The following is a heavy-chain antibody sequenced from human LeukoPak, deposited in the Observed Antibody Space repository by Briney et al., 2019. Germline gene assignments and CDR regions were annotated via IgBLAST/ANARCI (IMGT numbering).Heavy chain of an antibody. CDR3: ARVTYSSGWFAFDY. D-gene: IGHD6-19*01. V-gene: IGHV3-13*01. CDR2: IGTAGDT. Sequence: GGSLRLSCAASGFTFSSYDMHWVRQATGKGLEWVTAIGTAGDTYYPGSVKGRFTISRENAKNSLNLQMNSLRAGDTAVYYCARVTYSSGWFAFDYWGQGTLVTVSS. CDR1: GFTFSSYD. J-gene: IGHJ4*02.